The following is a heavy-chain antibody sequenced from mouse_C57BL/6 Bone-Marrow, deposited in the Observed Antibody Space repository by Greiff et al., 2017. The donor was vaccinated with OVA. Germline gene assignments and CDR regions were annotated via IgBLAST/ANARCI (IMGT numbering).Heavy chain of an antibody. V-gene: IGHV5-4*01. J-gene: IGHJ2*01. Sequence: EVHLVESGGGLVKPGGSLKLSCAASGFTFSSYAMSWVRQTPEKRLEWVATISDGGSYTYYPDNVKGRFTISRDNAKNNLYLQMSHLKSEDTAMYYCAREGLRLGGFFDYWGQGTTLTVSS. CDR3: AREGLRLGGFFDY. D-gene: IGHD4-1*01. CDR1: GFTFSSYA. CDR2: ISDGGSYT.